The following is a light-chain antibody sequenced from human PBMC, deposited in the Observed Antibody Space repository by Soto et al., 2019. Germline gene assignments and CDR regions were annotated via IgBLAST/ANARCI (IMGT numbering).Light chain of an antibody. CDR3: QTWGSGIVV. CDR2: LNSDGSH. V-gene: IGLV4-69*01. J-gene: IGLJ2*01. CDR1: SGHSNYA. Sequence: QPVLTQSPSASASLGASVKLTCTLSSGHSNYAIAWHQQQSEKGPRYLMKLNSDGSHSKGDGIPDRFSGSSSGAERYLTISSLQSEEEADYCCQTWGSGIVVFGGGTKLTVL.